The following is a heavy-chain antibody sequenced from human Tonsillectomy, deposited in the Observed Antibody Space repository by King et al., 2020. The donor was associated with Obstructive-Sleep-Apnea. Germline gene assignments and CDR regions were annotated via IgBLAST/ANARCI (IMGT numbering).Heavy chain of an antibody. D-gene: IGHD2-15*01. Sequence: QLVQSGGGLVQPGGSLRLSCAASEFTFSSYSMNWVRQAPGKGLEWISYISSSSSSIYHADSVKGRFTISRDNAKNSLYLQMNSLRAEDTAVYYCAGRSGAATAFDYWGQGTLVTVSS. V-gene: IGHV3-48*04. J-gene: IGHJ4*02. CDR2: ISSSSSSI. CDR3: AGRSGAATAFDY. CDR1: EFTFSSYS.